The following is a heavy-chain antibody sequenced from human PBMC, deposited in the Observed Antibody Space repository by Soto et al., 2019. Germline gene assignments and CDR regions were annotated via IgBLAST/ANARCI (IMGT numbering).Heavy chain of an antibody. CDR2: IFYSGST. J-gene: IGHJ4*02. V-gene: IGHV4-31*03. CDR3: AREAGSGDYFDY. D-gene: IGHD1-26*01. Sequence: QVQLQESGPGLVKPSQTLSLTCTVSGGSISSTGYFRTWIRQHPGKGLEWIGYIFYSGSTFHNPSLKSRVTISVDTSKNQFSLELSSVTAADTAVYYCAREAGSGDYFDYWGQGTLVTVSS. CDR1: GGSISSTGYF.